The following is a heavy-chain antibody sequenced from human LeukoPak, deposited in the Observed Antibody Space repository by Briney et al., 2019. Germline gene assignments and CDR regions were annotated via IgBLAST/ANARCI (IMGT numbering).Heavy chain of an antibody. J-gene: IGHJ3*02. V-gene: IGHV3-30-3*01. Sequence: GRSLRLSCAASGFLFNSYAMYWIRQAPGKGLEWVAVISYDGSNKYYADSVKGRFTISRDNSKNTLYLQMNSLRAEDTAVYYCARVVGAKMGDAFDIWGQGTMVTVSS. CDR3: ARVVGAKMGDAFDI. D-gene: IGHD1-26*01. CDR1: GFLFNSYA. CDR2: ISYDGSNK.